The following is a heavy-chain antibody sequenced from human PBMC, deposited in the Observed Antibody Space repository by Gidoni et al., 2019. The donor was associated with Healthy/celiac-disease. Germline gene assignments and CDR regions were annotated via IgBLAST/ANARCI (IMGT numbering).Heavy chain of an antibody. CDR3: ARDPDYGGNPGDY. J-gene: IGHJ4*02. Sequence: EVQLVESGGGLIQPGGSLRLSCAASGFTVSSNYMSWVRQAPGKGLEWVSVIYSGGSTYYADSVKGRFTISRDNSKNTLYLQMNSLRAEDTAVYYCARDPDYGGNPGDYWGQGTLVTVSS. CDR2: IYSGGST. D-gene: IGHD4-17*01. CDR1: GFTVSSNY. V-gene: IGHV3-53*01.